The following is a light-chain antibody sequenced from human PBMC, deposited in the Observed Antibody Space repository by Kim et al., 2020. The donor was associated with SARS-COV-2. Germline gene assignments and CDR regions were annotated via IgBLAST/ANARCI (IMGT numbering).Light chain of an antibody. CDR3: SSYTSSSTYV. Sequence: QSALTQPASVSGSPGQSITISCTGTSSDIGDDNYVSWYQQYPGKVPKLMIYEVSARPSGVSNRFSGSKSGNTASLTISGLQAEDEADYYCSSYTSSSTYVFGTGTRSPS. J-gene: IGLJ1*01. V-gene: IGLV2-14*01. CDR2: EVS. CDR1: SSDIGDDNY.